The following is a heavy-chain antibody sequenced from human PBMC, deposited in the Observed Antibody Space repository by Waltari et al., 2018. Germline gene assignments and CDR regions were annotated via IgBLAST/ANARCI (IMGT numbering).Heavy chain of an antibody. V-gene: IGHV4-39*01. CDR2: IYYSGRT. D-gene: IGHD2-2*01. CDR3: ARPSAAEDVFDI. CDR1: GGSISSSSYS. Sequence: QLPLQESGPGLVKPSATLSLTCTVSGGSISSSSYSCGWIRQPPRKGLEWIGSIYYSGRTYYNPSLKSRVTISVETSKNQFSLKLSSVTAADTAVYYCARPSAAEDVFDIWGQGTMVTVSS. J-gene: IGHJ3*02.